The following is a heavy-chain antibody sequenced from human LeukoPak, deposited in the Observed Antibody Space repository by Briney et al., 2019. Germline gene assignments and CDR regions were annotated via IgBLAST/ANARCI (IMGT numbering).Heavy chain of an antibody. CDR1: GGTFSSYA. V-gene: IGHV1-69*05. CDR3: ARDSYGLDYYHYMDV. CDR2: IIPIFGTA. D-gene: IGHD5-18*01. Sequence: GASVKVSCKASGGTFSSYAISWVRQAPGQGLEWMGRIIPIFGTANYAQKFQGRVTITTDESTSTAYMELSSLRSEDTAVYYCARDSYGLDYYHYMDVWGKGTTVTVSS. J-gene: IGHJ6*03.